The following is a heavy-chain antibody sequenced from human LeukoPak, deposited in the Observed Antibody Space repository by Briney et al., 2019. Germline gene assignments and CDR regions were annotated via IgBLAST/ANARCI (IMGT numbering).Heavy chain of an antibody. D-gene: IGHD3-22*01. V-gene: IGHV4-4*07. CDR3: ARDAYDSSGLLRFLWFDP. J-gene: IGHJ5*02. CDR2: IYTSGST. Sequence: SETLSLTCTVSGGSISSYYWSWIRQPAGKGLEWIGRIYTSGSTNYNPSLKSRVTMSVDTSKNQFSLKLSSVTAADTSVYYCARDAYDSSGLLRFLWFDPWGQGTLATVSS. CDR1: GGSISSYY.